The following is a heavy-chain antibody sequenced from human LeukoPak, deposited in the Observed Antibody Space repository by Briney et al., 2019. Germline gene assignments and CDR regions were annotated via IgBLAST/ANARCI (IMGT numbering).Heavy chain of an antibody. CDR3: ARQGYRHDRGEYYYSGLDV. Sequence: PGGSLRLSCAASGFTFNTYSLTWVRQAPGKGPEWVASISHSTTHVSYADSVKGRFTISRDNAKNSLYLQLDSLGADDTAVYYCARQGYRHDRGEYYYSGLDVWGQGTTVTVSS. J-gene: IGHJ6*02. CDR1: GFTFNTYS. D-gene: IGHD5-12*01. V-gene: IGHV3-21*01. CDR2: ISHSTTHV.